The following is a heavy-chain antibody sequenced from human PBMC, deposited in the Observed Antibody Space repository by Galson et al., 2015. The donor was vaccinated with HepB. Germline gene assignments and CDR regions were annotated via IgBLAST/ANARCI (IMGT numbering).Heavy chain of an antibody. CDR3: ARTLDPVLECTGWHMDV. CDR2: IIPIFGIP. J-gene: IGHJ6*02. V-gene: IGHV1-69*13. D-gene: IGHD4/OR15-4a*01. Sequence: SVKVSCKAPGDSFSNFAISWVRQAPGQGLEWMGGIIPIFGIPKYALKFQGRVTITADESTSTAYMDVSSLRSGDTAVYFCARTLDPVLECTGWHMDVWGQGTTVTVSS. CDR1: GDSFSNFA.